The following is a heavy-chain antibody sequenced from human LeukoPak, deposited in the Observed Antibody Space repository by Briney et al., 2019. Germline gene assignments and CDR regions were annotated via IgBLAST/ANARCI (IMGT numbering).Heavy chain of an antibody. V-gene: IGHV4-34*01. J-gene: IGHJ3*01. Sequence: NPSETLSLTRAVSGGSLSGYYWSWIRQSPGKGLEWMGDIHHDGRTKYKSSFKSRITIFLVSSKNEVSLRLSPVTPADTALYFCARDVVPRDYGDTLNAYDLWGQGTMVTVS. CDR3: ARDVVPRDYGDTLNAYDL. CDR2: IHHDGRT. D-gene: IGHD4-17*01. CDR1: GGSLSGYY.